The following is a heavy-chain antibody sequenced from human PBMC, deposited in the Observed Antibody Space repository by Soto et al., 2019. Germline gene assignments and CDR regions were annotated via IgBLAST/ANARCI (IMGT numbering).Heavy chain of an antibody. Sequence: QVQLQESGPGLVKPSQTLSLTCTVSGGSISSGDYYWSWIRQPPGKGLEWFGYIYYSGITYYNPSLKSRVTISVDTSMNQFSLKLSSVTAADTAVYYCARERPDGSRLDPWGQGTLVTVSS. CDR2: IYYSGIT. D-gene: IGHD6-13*01. V-gene: IGHV4-30-4*01. CDR3: ARERPDGSRLDP. J-gene: IGHJ5*02. CDR1: GGSISSGDYY.